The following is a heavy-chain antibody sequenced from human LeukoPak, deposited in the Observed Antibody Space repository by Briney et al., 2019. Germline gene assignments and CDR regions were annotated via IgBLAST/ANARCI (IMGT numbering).Heavy chain of an antibody. CDR3: AHESYNWNYVDY. Sequence: SGPTLVKPTQTLTLTCTFSGFSLSTSGVGVGWIRQPPGKALEWLALIYWNDDKRYSPSLKSRLTITKDTSKNQVVLTMTNMDPVDTATYYCAHESYNWNYVDYWGQGTLVTVSS. J-gene: IGHJ4*02. CDR2: IYWNDDK. V-gene: IGHV2-5*01. D-gene: IGHD1-20*01. CDR1: GFSLSTSGVG.